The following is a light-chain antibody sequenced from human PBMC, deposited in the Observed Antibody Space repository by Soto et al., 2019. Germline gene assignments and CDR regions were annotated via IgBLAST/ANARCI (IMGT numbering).Light chain of an antibody. Sequence: QSVLTQPPSASVSPGQSVTISCTGTSGDVGTYKYVSWYQQHPGQAPKFIIYEVSKRPSGVPDRFSGSKSGNTASLTVSGLQAEDEADYYCTSYAGSNNWIFGGGTKLTVL. V-gene: IGLV2-8*01. CDR2: EVS. CDR3: TSYAGSNNWI. J-gene: IGLJ2*01. CDR1: SGDVGTYKY.